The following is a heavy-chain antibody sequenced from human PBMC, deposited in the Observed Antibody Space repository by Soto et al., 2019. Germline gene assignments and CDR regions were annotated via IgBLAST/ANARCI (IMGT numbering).Heavy chain of an antibody. D-gene: IGHD3-10*01. J-gene: IGHJ6*02. CDR3: ARNIDYYYGPGSGNGHGV. V-gene: IGHV1-2*02. Sequence: QVQLVQSGAEVKEPGDSVRVSCEASGYTFTAYYIHWVRQAPGQGLEWMGWINPKFGDTTYAQDFQGSVSMTRDMSISTVDLELSRLTSDDTAIYYCARNIDYYYGPGSGNGHGVWGQGTTVTVFS. CDR2: INPKFGDT. CDR1: GYTFTAYY.